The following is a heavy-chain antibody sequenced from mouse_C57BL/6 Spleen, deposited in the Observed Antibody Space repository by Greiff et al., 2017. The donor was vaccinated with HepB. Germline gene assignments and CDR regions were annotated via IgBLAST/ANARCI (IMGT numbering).Heavy chain of an antibody. D-gene: IGHD2-4*01. CDR2: IHPNSGST. CDR3: ARGGIYYDYDGYYFDY. V-gene: IGHV1-64*01. J-gene: IGHJ2*01. CDR1: GYTFTSYW. Sequence: QVQLQQPGAELVKPGASVKLSCKASGYTFTSYWMHWVKQRPGQGLEWIGMIHPNSGSTNYNEKFKSKATLTVDKSSSTAYMQLSSLTSEDSAVYYCARGGIYYDYDGYYFDYWGQGTTLTVSS.